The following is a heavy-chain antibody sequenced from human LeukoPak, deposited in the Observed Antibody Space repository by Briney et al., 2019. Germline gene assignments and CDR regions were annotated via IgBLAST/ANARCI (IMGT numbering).Heavy chain of an antibody. CDR1: GGSISSYY. V-gene: IGHV4-59*08. CDR2: IYYSGST. D-gene: IGHD3-9*01. J-gene: IGHJ4*02. Sequence: TSETLSLTCTVSGGSISSYYWSWIRQPPGKGLEWIGYIYYSGSTNYNPSLKSRVTISVDTSKNQFSLKLSSVTAADTAVYYCARHYYDILTGYYSPYYFDYWGQGTLVTVSS. CDR3: ARHYYDILTGYYSPYYFDY.